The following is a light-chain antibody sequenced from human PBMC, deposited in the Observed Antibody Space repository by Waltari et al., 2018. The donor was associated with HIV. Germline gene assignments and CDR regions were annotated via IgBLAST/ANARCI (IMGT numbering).Light chain of an antibody. J-gene: IGKJ3*01. Sequence: DSQLTQSPSFLSASVGDRVTITRRPCPGISSYLAWYQQKPGQAPKLLIYSASILQSGVPSRFSGRGSGTEFTLTISSLQPEDFATYDCQRLNSYRCTFGPGTKVDIK. CDR1: PGISSY. CDR3: QRLNSYRCT. CDR2: SAS. V-gene: IGKV1-9*01.